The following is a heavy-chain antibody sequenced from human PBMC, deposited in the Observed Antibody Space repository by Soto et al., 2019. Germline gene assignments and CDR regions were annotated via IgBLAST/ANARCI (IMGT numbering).Heavy chain of an antibody. CDR1: GGSISSYY. J-gene: IGHJ4*02. V-gene: IGHV4-59*01. CDR3: ARGTLTSYFDY. CDR2: FYYSGST. Sequence: QVQLQESGPGLVKPSETLSLTCTVSGGSISSYYWSWIRQPPGKGLEWIGYFYYSGSTKYNPSLRSRVSISVDTSKNQFALKLSSVTAADTAVYYCARGTLTSYFDYWGQGTLVTVSS.